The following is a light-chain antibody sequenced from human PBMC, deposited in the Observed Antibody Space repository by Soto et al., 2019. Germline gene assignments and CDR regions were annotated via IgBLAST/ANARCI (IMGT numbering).Light chain of an antibody. CDR2: GAS. CDR3: QNYARAPWA. J-gene: IGKJ1*01. Sequence: DIQMTQTPSSLSASVGDSVTITCRASQGIGKSVAWYQQRPGKVPKLLIFGASTLQSGVPSRFSGSGSETDFTLTISSLRPEDVATYYCQNYARAPWAFGQGTKVDIK. V-gene: IGKV1-27*01. CDR1: QGIGKS.